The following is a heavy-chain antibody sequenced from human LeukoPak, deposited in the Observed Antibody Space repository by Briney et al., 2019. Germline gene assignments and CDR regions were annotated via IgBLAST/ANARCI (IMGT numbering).Heavy chain of an antibody. V-gene: IGHV1-18*01. CDR2: ISAYNGNT. Sequence: GASVKVSCKASRYTFTSYAITWVRQAPGQGLEWMGWISAYNGNTNSAQKLQGRVTMTTDTSTGTAYMELRSLRSDDTAVYYCARGRDWNYAFDYWGQGTLVTVSS. CDR3: ARGRDWNYAFDY. CDR1: RYTFTSYA. D-gene: IGHD1-7*01. J-gene: IGHJ4*02.